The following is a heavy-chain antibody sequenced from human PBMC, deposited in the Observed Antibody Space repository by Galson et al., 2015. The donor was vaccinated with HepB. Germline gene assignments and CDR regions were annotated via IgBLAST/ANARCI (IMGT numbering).Heavy chain of an antibody. CDR2: ISYDGSNK. Sequence: SLRLSCAASGFTFSSYGMHWVRQAPGKGLEWVAVISYDGSNKYYADSVKGRFTISRDNSKNTLYLQMNSLRAEDTAVYYCANDHHYWGQGTLVTVSS. CDR3: ANDHHY. V-gene: IGHV3-30*18. CDR1: GFTFSSYG. J-gene: IGHJ4*02.